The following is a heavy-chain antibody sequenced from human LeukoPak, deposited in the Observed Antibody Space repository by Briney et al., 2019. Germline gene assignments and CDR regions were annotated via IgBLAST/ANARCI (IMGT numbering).Heavy chain of an antibody. D-gene: IGHD4-23*01. CDR1: GFTFSSYS. CDR2: ISSSSNTI. CDR3: ARDRMTNSDFDY. Sequence: GGSLRLSWTASGFTFSSYSMNWVRQAPGKGLEWVSYISSSSNTIYYADSVKGRFTISRDNAKNSLYLQMNSLRAEDTAVYYCARDRMTNSDFDYWGQGTLVTVSS. V-gene: IGHV3-48*04. J-gene: IGHJ4*02.